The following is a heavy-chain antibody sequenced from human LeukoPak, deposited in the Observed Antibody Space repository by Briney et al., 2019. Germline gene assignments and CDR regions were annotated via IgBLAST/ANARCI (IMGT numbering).Heavy chain of an antibody. D-gene: IGHD2-21*01. V-gene: IGHV3-30*02. Sequence: PGGSLRLSCAASGFTFSSYGMHWVRQAPGKGLEWVAFIRYDGSNKYYADSVKGRFTISRDNSKNTLYLQMNSLRAEDTAVYYCAKISVVVIAHDFDYWGQGTLVTVSS. J-gene: IGHJ4*02. CDR3: AKISVVVIAHDFDY. CDR1: GFTFSSYG. CDR2: IRYDGSNK.